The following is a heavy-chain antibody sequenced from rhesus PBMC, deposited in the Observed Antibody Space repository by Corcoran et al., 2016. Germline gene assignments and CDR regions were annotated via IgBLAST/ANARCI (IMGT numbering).Heavy chain of an antibody. Sequence: QLQLQESGPGLVKPSETLSLTCAVSGYSISSGYGWSWIRQPPGKGLEWIGYISYNGGTSYNPSLQRRVTISRDTSKNQFSLKLSSVTAADTAVYYCARTTAAGRSRAEYFEFWGQGALVTVSS. J-gene: IGHJ1*01. V-gene: IGHV4-122*02. CDR2: ISYNGGT. CDR1: GYSISSGYG. D-gene: IGHD6-25*01. CDR3: ARTTAAGRSRAEYFEF.